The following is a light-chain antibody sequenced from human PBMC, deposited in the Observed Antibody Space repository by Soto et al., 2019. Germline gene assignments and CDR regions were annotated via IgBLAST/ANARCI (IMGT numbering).Light chain of an antibody. CDR3: QQYRT. Sequence: EIVLTQSPATLSLSPGERATLSCRASQSVFSSLAWYQQKPGQAPRLLIYSSNRASGIPARFSGSGSGTDFTLTISRLEPEDFAVYYCQQYRTFGQGTKVDIK. CDR2: SS. CDR1: QSVFSS. V-gene: IGKV3-11*01. J-gene: IGKJ1*01.